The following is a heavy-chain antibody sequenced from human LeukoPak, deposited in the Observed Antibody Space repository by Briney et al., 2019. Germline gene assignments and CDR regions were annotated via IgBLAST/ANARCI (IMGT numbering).Heavy chain of an antibody. CDR1: GFTFSDYY. Sequence: GGSLRLSCAASGFTFSDYYMSWIRQAPGKGLEWLSYITNSGSMKYYADSVKGRFTISRDNANNSLYLQMNSLSAEDTAVYYCAKEGQEEFDVTHIDYWGQGTLVTVFS. CDR2: ITNSGSMK. V-gene: IGHV3-11*01. D-gene: IGHD3-9*01. J-gene: IGHJ4*02. CDR3: AKEGQEEFDVTHIDY.